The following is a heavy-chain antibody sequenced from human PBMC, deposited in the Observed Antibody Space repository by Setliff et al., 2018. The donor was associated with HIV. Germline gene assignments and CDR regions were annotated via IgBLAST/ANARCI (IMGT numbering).Heavy chain of an antibody. V-gene: IGHV3-23*01. D-gene: IGHD2-2*01. J-gene: IGHJ4*02. CDR3: ARDKNALGNFDY. CDR1: GFSFSSYA. Sequence: PGGSLRLSCAATGFSFSSYAMNWVRQTPGKGLEWVSGIGGSGGSSYYADSVKGRFTVSRDYSQNTIYLQMSSLRVEDTAIYYCARDKNALGNFDYWGQGTLVTVSS. CDR2: IGGSGGSS.